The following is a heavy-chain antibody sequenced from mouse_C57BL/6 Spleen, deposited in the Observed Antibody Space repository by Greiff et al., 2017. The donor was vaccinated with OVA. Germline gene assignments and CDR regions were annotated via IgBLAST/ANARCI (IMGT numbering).Heavy chain of an antibody. CDR2: IDPSDSYT. J-gene: IGHJ2*01. V-gene: IGHV1-59*01. Sequence: QVQLQQPGAELVRPGTSVKLSCKASGYTFTSYWMHWVKQRPGQGLEWIGVIDPSDSYTNYNQKFKGKATLTVDTSSSTAYMQLSSLTSEDSAVYYCARGGSLRYDFYFDYWGQGTTLTVSS. CDR3: ARGGSLRYDFYFDY. CDR1: GYTFTSYW. D-gene: IGHD1-1*01.